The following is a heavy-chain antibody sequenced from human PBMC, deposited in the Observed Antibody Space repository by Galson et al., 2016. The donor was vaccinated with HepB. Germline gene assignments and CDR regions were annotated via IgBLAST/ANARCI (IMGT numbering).Heavy chain of an antibody. CDR1: GFTVSSNC. Sequence: SLRLSCAASGFTVSSNCMSWVRQAPGKGLEWVSLICDGGSAYYTDSVKARFTISRDNSKNTLYLQMNNLRVEDAGVYYCARRLDTQRRIAGWGWGMDVWGQGTTVTVS. D-gene: IGHD6-19*01. J-gene: IGHJ6*02. V-gene: IGHV3-66*04. CDR2: ICDGGSA. CDR3: ARRLDTQRRIAGWGWGMDV.